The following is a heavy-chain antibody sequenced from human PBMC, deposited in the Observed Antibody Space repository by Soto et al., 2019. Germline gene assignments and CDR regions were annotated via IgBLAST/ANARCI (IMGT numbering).Heavy chain of an antibody. D-gene: IGHD3-3*01. CDR1: GYTFTGYY. CDR3: ARAGVRDFWSGYYADY. Sequence: ASVKVSCKASGYTFTGYYMHWVRQAPGQGLEWMGWINPNSGGTNYAQKFQGWVTMTRDTSISTAYMELSRLRSDDTAVYYCARAGVRDFWSGYYADYWGQGTLVTVSS. J-gene: IGHJ4*02. CDR2: INPNSGGT. V-gene: IGHV1-2*04.